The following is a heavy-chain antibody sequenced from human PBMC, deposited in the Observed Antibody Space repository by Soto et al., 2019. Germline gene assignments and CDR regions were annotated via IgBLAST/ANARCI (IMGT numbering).Heavy chain of an antibody. CDR3: ARLGSAMASGEY. Sequence: SYCVSLVSQMPGKGLEWMGRIDPSDSYTNYSPSFQGHVTISADKSISTAYLQWSSLKASDTAMYYCARLGSAMASGEYWGHGTLVTGSS. J-gene: IGHJ1*01. D-gene: IGHD5-18*01. CDR1: SYC. CDR2: IDPSDSYT. V-gene: IGHV5-10-1*01.